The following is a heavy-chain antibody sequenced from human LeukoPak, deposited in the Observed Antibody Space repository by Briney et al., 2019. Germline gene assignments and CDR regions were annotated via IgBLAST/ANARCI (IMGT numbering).Heavy chain of an antibody. CDR3: ARTLVEVPGHSDLFDF. CDR2: MNPDGSAT. CDR1: GFSFSNFW. J-gene: IGHJ4*02. D-gene: IGHD2-2*01. V-gene: IGHV3-7*01. Sequence: GGSLRLSCGASGFSFSNFWMSWIRQAPGKGLERVANMNPDGSATYYLDSVNGRFTISRDNAKTSVYLQMNSLRPDDTAVYYCARTLVEVPGHSDLFDFWGQGTLVTVSS.